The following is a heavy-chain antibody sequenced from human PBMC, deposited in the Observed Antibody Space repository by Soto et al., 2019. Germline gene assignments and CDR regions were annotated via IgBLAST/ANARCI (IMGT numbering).Heavy chain of an antibody. CDR3: AKDMHSSGWYFDY. V-gene: IGHV3-66*01. CDR1: GFTVSTKY. J-gene: IGHJ4*02. CDR2: IYSGGST. Sequence: GSLRLSCAASGFTVSTKYMSWVRQAPGKGLEWVSVIYSGGSTFYADSVRGRFTISRDNSKNTVNLQMNSLRAEDTAVYYCAKDMHSSGWYFDYWGQGTLVTVSS. D-gene: IGHD6-19*01.